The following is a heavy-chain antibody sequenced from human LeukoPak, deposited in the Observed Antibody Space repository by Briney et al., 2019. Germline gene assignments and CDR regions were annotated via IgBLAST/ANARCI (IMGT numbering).Heavy chain of an antibody. CDR1: GGSFSGYY. V-gene: IGHV4-34*01. CDR3: ARPGGYYYYYMDV. CDR2: INHSGST. Sequence: PSETLSLTCAVYGGSFSGYYWSWIRQPPGKGLEWIGEINHSGSTNYNPSLKSRVTISVDTSKNQFSLKLSSVTAADTAVYYCARPGGYYYYYMDVWGKGTTVTVSS. J-gene: IGHJ6*03.